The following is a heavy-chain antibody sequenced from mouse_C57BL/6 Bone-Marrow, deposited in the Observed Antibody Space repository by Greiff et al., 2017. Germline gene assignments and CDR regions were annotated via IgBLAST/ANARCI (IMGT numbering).Heavy chain of an antibody. J-gene: IGHJ2*01. CDR2: INPGSGGT. Sequence: VQLQQSGAELVRPGTSVKVSCKASGYAFTNYLIEWVKQRPGQGLEWIGVINPGSGGTNYNEKFKGKATLTADQSSSTAYMQLSSLTSEDSAVYFYARKFYFDYWGQGTTLTVSS. V-gene: IGHV1-54*01. CDR1: GYAFTNYL. CDR3: ARKFYFDY.